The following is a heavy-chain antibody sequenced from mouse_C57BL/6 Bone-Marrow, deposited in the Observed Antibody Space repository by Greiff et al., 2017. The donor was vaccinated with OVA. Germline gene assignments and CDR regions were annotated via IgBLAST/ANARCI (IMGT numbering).Heavy chain of an antibody. CDR1: GYTFTSYW. D-gene: IGHD2-14*01. J-gene: IGHJ2*01. Sequence: QVQLQQPGAELEMPGASVKLSCKASGYTFTSYWMHWVKQRPGQGLEWIGEIDPSDSYTNYNQKFKGKSTLTVDKSSSTAYMQLSSLTSEDSAVYYCARALRGYPDYWGQGTTLTVSS. CDR2: IDPSDSYT. V-gene: IGHV1-69*01. CDR3: ARALRGYPDY.